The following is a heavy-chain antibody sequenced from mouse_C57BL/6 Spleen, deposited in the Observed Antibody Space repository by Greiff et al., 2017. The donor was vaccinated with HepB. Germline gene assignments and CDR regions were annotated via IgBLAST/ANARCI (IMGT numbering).Heavy chain of an antibody. D-gene: IGHD3-2*02. V-gene: IGHV1-55*01. CDR1: GYTFTSYW. J-gene: IGHJ3*01. Sequence: VKLQQPGAELVKPGASVKMSCKASGYTFTSYWITWVKQRPGQGLEWIGDIYPGSGSTNYNEKFKSKATLTVDTSSSTAYMQLSSLTSEDSAVYYCARYPSSGSAWFAYWGQGTLVTVSA. CDR2: IYPGSGST. CDR3: ARYPSSGSAWFAY.